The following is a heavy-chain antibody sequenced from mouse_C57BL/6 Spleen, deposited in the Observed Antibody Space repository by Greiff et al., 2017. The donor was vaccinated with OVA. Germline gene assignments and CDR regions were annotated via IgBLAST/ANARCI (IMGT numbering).Heavy chain of an antibody. D-gene: IGHD3-2*02. Sequence: QVQLKQPGAELVKPGASVKLSCKASGYTFTSYWMHWVKQRPGRGLEWIGRIDPNSGGTKYNEKFKSKATLTVDKPSSTAYMQLSSLTSEDSAVYYCARWDAQAGDDWGQGTTLTVSS. CDR3: ARWDAQAGDD. CDR1: GYTFTSYW. J-gene: IGHJ2*01. V-gene: IGHV1-72*01. CDR2: IDPNSGGT.